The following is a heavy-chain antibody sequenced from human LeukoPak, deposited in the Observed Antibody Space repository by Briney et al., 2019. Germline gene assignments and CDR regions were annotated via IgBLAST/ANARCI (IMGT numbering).Heavy chain of an antibody. Sequence: PGGSLRLSCAASGFTFSSYWMSWVRQAPGKGLGWVANIKQDGSEKYYVDSVKGRFTISRDNAKNSLYLQMNSLRAEDTAVYYCARLIVVVITTRPYGMDVWGQGTTVTVSS. D-gene: IGHD3-22*01. CDR2: IKQDGSEK. CDR3: ARLIVVVITTRPYGMDV. V-gene: IGHV3-7*01. J-gene: IGHJ6*02. CDR1: GFTFSSYW.